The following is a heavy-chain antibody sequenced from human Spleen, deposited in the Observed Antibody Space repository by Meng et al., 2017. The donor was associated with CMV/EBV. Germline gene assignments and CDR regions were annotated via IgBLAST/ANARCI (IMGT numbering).Heavy chain of an antibody. CDR1: GFTFSDFW. Sequence: GGSLRLSCAASGFTFSDFWMSWVRQAPRKGPQWVANISPDGSQKNYVDSVKGRFTISRDNAKNSLHLQMNSLRAEDTAVYYCANYYASSGFFDWGQGTLVTVSS. CDR2: ISPDGSQK. V-gene: IGHV3-7*01. J-gene: IGHJ4*02. D-gene: IGHD3-22*01. CDR3: ANYYASSGFFD.